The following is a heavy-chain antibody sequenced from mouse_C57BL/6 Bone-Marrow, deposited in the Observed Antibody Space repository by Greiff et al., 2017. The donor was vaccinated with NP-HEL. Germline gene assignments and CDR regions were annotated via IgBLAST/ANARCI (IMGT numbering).Heavy chain of an antibody. CDR2: ISSGSSTI. CDR1: GFTFSDYG. CDR3: ARPSYYGNYYWFAY. V-gene: IGHV5-17*01. Sequence: EVQLVESGGGLVKPGGSLKLSCAASGFTFSDYGMHWVRQAPEKGLEWVAYISSGSSTIYYADTVKGRFTISRDNAKNTLFLQMTSLRSEDTAMYYCARPSYYGNYYWFAYWGQGTLVTVSA. D-gene: IGHD2-10*01. J-gene: IGHJ3*01.